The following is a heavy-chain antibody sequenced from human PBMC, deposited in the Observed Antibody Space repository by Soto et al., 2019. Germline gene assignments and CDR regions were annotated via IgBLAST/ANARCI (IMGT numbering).Heavy chain of an antibody. Sequence: ASVKVSCKASGYTFTSYGISWVRQAPGQGLEWMGWISAYNGNTNYAQKLQGRVTMTTDTSTSTAYMELRSLRSDDTAVYYCARVTPQEDSSGWYAFDYWGQGTLVTVSS. J-gene: IGHJ4*02. D-gene: IGHD6-19*01. CDR1: GYTFTSYG. CDR3: ARVTPQEDSSGWYAFDY. V-gene: IGHV1-18*01. CDR2: ISAYNGNT.